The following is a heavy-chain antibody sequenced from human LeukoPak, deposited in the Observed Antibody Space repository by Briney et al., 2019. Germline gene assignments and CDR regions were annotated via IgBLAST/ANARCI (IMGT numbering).Heavy chain of an antibody. D-gene: IGHD6-6*01. CDR2: IYYSGST. V-gene: IGHV4-59*01. Sequence: SETLSLTCTVSGGSISSYYWSWIRQPPGKGLGWIGYIYYSGSTNYNPSPKSRVTISVDTSKNQFSLKLSSVTAADTAVYYCARGKSIAARYFDYWGQGTLVTVSS. CDR3: ARGKSIAARYFDY. CDR1: GGSISSYY. J-gene: IGHJ4*02.